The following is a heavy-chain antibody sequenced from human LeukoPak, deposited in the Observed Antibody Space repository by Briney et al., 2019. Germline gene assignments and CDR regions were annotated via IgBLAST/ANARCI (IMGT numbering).Heavy chain of an antibody. Sequence: PGGSLRLSCAASGFTFSSYSMNWVRQAPGKGLEWVSSISSSSSYIYYADSVKGRFTISRDNAKNSLYLQMNSLRAEDTAVYYCARAGSSGYYYAEYFQHWGQGTLVTVSS. CDR1: GFTFSSYS. D-gene: IGHD3-22*01. CDR2: ISSSSSYI. CDR3: ARAGSSGYYYAEYFQH. V-gene: IGHV3-21*01. J-gene: IGHJ1*01.